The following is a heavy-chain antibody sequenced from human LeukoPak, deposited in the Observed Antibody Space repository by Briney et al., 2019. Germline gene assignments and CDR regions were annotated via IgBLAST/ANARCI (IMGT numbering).Heavy chain of an antibody. V-gene: IGHV3-30*18. D-gene: IGHD3-9*01. CDR3: AKDDRLGRYYNILTGYSPDY. J-gene: IGHJ4*02. CDR2: ISYDASNK. CDR1: AFTFSSYG. Sequence: GGSMRLSCAVSAFTFSSYGMHCVSQAPGKVLEWVAAISYDASNKYYADSVKGRFTISRDNSKNTLYLQMNSLRAEDTAVYYCAKDDRLGRYYNILTGYSPDYWGQGTLVTVSS.